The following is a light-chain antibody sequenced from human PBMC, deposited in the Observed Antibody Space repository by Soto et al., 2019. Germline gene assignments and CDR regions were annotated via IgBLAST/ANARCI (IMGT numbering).Light chain of an antibody. CDR3: QQRSNWPKLT. V-gene: IGKV3-11*01. Sequence: EIVLTQSPATLSLSPGERATLSCRASQSVSSFLAWYQQKPGQAPRLLIYDASNRATGFPARFSGSGSGTDFTLTISSLEPEDFAVYYCQQRSNWPKLTFGGGTKVEIK. CDR1: QSVSSF. J-gene: IGKJ4*01. CDR2: DAS.